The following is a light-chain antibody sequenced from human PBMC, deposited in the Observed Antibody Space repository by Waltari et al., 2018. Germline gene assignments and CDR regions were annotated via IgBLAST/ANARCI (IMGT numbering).Light chain of an antibody. J-gene: IGKJ5*01. V-gene: IGKV1-33*01. CDR3: EQHDNLPIT. Sequence: DIQMTQSPSSLSASVGDRVTITCQASQDINNFLNWYQQKPGKAPKIVIYDASNLETGVPSTFSGGGSGTYYTFTITSLQPEDIATYYCEQHDNLPITFGQGKRLEI. CDR1: QDINNF. CDR2: DAS.